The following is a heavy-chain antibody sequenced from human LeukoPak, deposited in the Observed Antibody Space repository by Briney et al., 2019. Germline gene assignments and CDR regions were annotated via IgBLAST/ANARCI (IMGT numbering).Heavy chain of an antibody. D-gene: IGHD6-13*01. J-gene: IGHJ4*02. CDR3: AREAEAPGYSSSYDY. V-gene: IGHV6-1*01. CDR1: GDSVSSNSAA. CDR2: TYYRSKWYN. Sequence: SQTLSLTCAISGDSVSSNSAAWNWIKQSPPRGLEWLGRTYYRSKWYNDYAVSVKSRITINPDTSKNQFSLQLNSVTPEDTAVYYCAREAEAPGYSSSYDYWGQGTLVTVSS.